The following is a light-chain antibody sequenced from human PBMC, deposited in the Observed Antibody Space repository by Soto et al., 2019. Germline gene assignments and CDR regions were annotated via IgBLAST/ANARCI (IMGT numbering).Light chain of an antibody. CDR1: QGISNY. V-gene: IGKV1-27*01. Sequence: DIQMTQSPSSLSASVGDRVTITCRASQGISNYLAWYQQKPGKVPKLLIYAASTLQSGVPSRFSGSGSGTDFTLTISSLQPEDVATDYCQKYNSDPPYTFGQGTKLEIK. J-gene: IGKJ2*01. CDR2: AAS. CDR3: QKYNSDPPYT.